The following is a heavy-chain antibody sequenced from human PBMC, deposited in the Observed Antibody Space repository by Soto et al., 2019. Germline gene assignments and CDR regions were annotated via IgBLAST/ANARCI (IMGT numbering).Heavy chain of an antibody. J-gene: IGHJ3*02. CDR1: GFDFSSYG. Sequence: QMQLVESGGGVVQPGTSLRLSCAASGFDFSSYGMHWVRQTPGKGLEWVAVLGFDGGGRYYADSVKGRFTISRDNSKNTLFLQMNSLRAEDTAVYYCAKDSPYSASYKEDAFDIWGQGTLVTVSS. D-gene: IGHD1-26*01. V-gene: IGHV3-33*06. CDR2: LGFDGGGR. CDR3: AKDSPYSASYKEDAFDI.